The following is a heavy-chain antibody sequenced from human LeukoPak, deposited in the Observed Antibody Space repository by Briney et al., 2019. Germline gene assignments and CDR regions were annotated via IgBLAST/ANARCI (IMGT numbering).Heavy chain of an antibody. CDR3: ARDLSRRGLYSSSSDYYYMDV. Sequence: ASVKVSCKASGYSFTNYFIHWVRQAPGQGLEWMGKINPRTGSTSYAQKFQGRDTMTRDTSTSTVYMELSSLRSEDTAVYYCARDLSRRGLYSSSSDYYYMDVWGKGTTVTVSS. J-gene: IGHJ6*03. D-gene: IGHD6-6*01. V-gene: IGHV1-46*01. CDR2: INPRTGST. CDR1: GYSFTNYF.